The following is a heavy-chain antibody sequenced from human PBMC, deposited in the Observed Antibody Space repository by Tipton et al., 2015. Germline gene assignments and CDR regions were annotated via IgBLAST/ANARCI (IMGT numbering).Heavy chain of an antibody. D-gene: IGHD5-24*01. CDR1: GYSISSGYY. CDR3: ARDLEHGMDV. Sequence: GLVKPSETMSLTCDVSGYSISSGYYWSWIRQPPGKGLEWIGYISYTGNTHYNTSLKSRVTISLDTSKNQFSLTVNSVTAADTAVYYCARDLEHGMDVWGQGTTVTVSS. V-gene: IGHV4-61*01. J-gene: IGHJ6*02. CDR2: ISYTGNT.